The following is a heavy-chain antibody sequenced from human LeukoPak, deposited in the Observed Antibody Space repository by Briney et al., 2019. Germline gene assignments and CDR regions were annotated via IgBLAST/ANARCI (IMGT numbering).Heavy chain of an antibody. D-gene: IGHD3-16*01. V-gene: IGHV4-34*01. CDR1: GGSFSGHY. CDR3: ARGVVSGRFGDYYYYMDV. Sequence: SETLSLTCAVYGGSFSGHYWTWIRQPPGKGLQWIGEVNDRGSTNYNPSLKSRLTISEDKSKRQFSLRLPSVTAADTAVYYCARGVVSGRFGDYYYYMDVWGKGTTVTVSS. J-gene: IGHJ6*03. CDR2: VNDRGST.